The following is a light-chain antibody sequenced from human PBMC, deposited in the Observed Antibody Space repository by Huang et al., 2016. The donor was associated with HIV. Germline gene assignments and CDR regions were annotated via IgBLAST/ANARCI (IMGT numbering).Light chain of an antibody. CDR1: QDIRNY. J-gene: IGKJ2*01. Sequence: IQMTQSPASLSASVGDRVTISCQASQDIRNYLNWYQQKPGKAPTLLIYGASKLETGVPSRFSGNGSGTDFSLTISSLQSEDIATYYCQQYDNLYTFGQGIKLEIK. V-gene: IGKV1-33*01. CDR2: GAS. CDR3: QQYDNLYT.